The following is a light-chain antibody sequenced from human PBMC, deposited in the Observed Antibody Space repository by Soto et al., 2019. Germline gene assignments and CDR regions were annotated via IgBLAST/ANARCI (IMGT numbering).Light chain of an antibody. CDR3: QQANSYPWT. CDR1: QSISSW. J-gene: IGKJ1*01. V-gene: IGKV1-5*01. Sequence: GDRVTITCRASQSISSWLAWYQQKPGKAPKLLIYDASSLESGVPSRFSGTRSGTDFTLTISSLQPEDFATYYCQQANSYPWTFGQGTKVDIK. CDR2: DAS.